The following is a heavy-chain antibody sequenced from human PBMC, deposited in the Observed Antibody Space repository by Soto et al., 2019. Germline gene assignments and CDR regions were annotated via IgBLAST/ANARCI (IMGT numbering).Heavy chain of an antibody. V-gene: IGHV3-23*01. CDR1: VFTFSSYA. Sequence: PGGSLRLACAASVFTFSSYAMSWVRQAPGKGLEWVSAISGSGGSTYYADSVKGRFTISRDNSKNTLYLQMNSLRAEDTAVYYCAKDLPDGDYPCFFDYWGQGTLVTVSS. CDR2: ISGSGGST. CDR3: AKDLPDGDYPCFFDY. J-gene: IGHJ4*02. D-gene: IGHD4-17*01.